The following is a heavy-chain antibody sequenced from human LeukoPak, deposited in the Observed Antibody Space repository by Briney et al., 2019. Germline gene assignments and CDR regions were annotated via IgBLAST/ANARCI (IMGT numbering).Heavy chain of an antibody. J-gene: IGHJ6*03. CDR1: GGYVSNKSDY. CDR2: FTVTGST. V-gene: IGHV4-61*02. D-gene: IGHD3-9*01. Sequence: PSETLSLTCKVSGGYVSNKSDYWSWIRQPAGKGMEWIGRFTVTGSTHYNPSLKSRVTISGDASKNEFSLRLLSVTAADTAVYYCTKDILTGYPSYYYYMDVWGKGTTVTISS. CDR3: TKDILTGYPSYYYYMDV.